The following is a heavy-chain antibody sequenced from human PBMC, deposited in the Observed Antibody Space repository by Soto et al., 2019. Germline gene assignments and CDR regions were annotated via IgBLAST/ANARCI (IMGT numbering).Heavy chain of an antibody. CDR1: GGSISSYY. CDR3: ASHLWPLYYIDY. CDR2: IYYSGST. J-gene: IGHJ4*02. D-gene: IGHD3-10*01. V-gene: IGHV4-59*01. Sequence: SETLSLTCTVSGGSISSYYWSWIRQPPGKGLEWIGYIYYSGSTNYNPSLKSRVTISVDTSKNQFSLKLSSVTAADTAVYYCASHLWPLYYIDYWGQGTLVTVSS.